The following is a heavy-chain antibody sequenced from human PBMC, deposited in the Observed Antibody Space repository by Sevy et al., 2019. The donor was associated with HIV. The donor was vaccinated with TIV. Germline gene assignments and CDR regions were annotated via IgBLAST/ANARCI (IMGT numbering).Heavy chain of an antibody. D-gene: IGHD3-10*01. CDR3: ARGDYYGSLYYFDY. CDR1: GFTFSNYF. CDR2: ISSGSSYI. V-gene: IGHV3-21*01. Sequence: GGSLRLSCAASGFTFSNYFINCFRQAPGKGLEWVSSISSGSSYIFYADSVKGRFTISRDNAKNSLYLHMNSLRAEDTAVYYCARGDYYGSLYYFDYWGPGTLVTVSS. J-gene: IGHJ4*02.